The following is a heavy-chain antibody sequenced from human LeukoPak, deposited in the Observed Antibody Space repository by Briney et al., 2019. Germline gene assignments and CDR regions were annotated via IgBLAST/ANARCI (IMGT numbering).Heavy chain of an antibody. Sequence: KPSETLSLTCTVSGGSISSGGYYWSWIRQHPGKGLEWIGYIYYSGSTYYNPSLKSRVTISVDTSKNQFSLKLSSVTAADTAAYYCASGNYYDSSGYDYWGQGTLVTVYS. V-gene: IGHV4-31*03. CDR3: ASGNYYDSSGYDY. J-gene: IGHJ4*02. CDR1: GGSISSGGYY. CDR2: IYYSGST. D-gene: IGHD3-22*01.